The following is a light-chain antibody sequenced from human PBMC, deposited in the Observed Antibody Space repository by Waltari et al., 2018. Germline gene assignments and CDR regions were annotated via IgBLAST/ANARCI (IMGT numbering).Light chain of an antibody. CDR1: SSDIGTYDL. CDR3: CSYVGGSTF. Sequence: QSALTQPASVSGSPGQSVTLSCTGTSSDIGTYDLVSWYQHHPGKAPKLIIYEVTKRPSYVSKRFSGSQSGKTAALPVSGLQADDEADYYCCSYVGGSTFFGGGTRLTVL. J-gene: IGLJ2*01. V-gene: IGLV2-23*02. CDR2: EVT.